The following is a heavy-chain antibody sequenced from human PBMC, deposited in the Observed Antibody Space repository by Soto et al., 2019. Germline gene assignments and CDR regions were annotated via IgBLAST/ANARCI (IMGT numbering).Heavy chain of an antibody. CDR1: GGSISSYY. V-gene: IGHV4-59*04. D-gene: IGHD3-10*01. CDR2: IYHSGST. J-gene: IGHJ4*02. Sequence: PSETLSLTCTVSGGSISSYYWSWIRQPPGKGLEWIGYIYHSGSTNYNPSLKSRVTISVDTSKNQFSLKLSSVTAADTAVYYCAATMVRGVPYFDYWGQGTLVTVSS. CDR3: AATMVRGVPYFDY.